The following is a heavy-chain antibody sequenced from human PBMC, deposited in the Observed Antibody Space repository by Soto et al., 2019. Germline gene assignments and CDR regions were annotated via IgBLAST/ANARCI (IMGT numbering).Heavy chain of an antibody. D-gene: IGHD5-18*01. CDR1: GGTFSSYA. Sequence: SVKVSCKASGGTFSSYAISWVRQAPGQGLEWMGGIIPIVGTANYAQKFQGRVTITADESTSTAYMELSSLRSEDTAVYYCARVTDTAMDNYYYYYGMDVWGQGTTVTVSS. V-gene: IGHV1-69*13. CDR3: ARVTDTAMDNYYYYYGMDV. J-gene: IGHJ6*02. CDR2: IIPIVGTA.